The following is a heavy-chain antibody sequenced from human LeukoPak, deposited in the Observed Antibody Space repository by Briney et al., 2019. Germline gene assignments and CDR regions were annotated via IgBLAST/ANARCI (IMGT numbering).Heavy chain of an antibody. CDR3: ARVYDTSGYKTPPPDY. CDR2: ISSRGTTI. J-gene: IGHJ4*02. CDR1: GLPFSSYE. V-gene: IGHV3-48*03. Sequence: GGSLRLSCAGSGLPFSSYEMYWVRQAPGKGLKWISYISSRGTTICYADSVKGRFTISRDNAENSLYLQMNSLRVEDTGVYYCARVYDTSGYKTPPPDYWGQGTLVTVSS. D-gene: IGHD3-22*01.